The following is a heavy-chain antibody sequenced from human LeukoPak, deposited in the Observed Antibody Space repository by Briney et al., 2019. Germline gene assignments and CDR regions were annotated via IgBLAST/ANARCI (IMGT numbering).Heavy chain of an antibody. CDR2: STADNFNT. V-gene: IGHV1-18*01. CDR3: ARVRTPFGVVASPDALDV. Sequence: GASVKVSCTASVYTFTSSALTWVRQAAGVGIEWVGWSTADNFNTNYAQKFQGRVTLTKETSTNTAYMEMRRLMSDDTAVYYCARVRTPFGVVASPDALDVWGQGTAVTVSS. D-gene: IGHD3-3*01. J-gene: IGHJ3*01. CDR1: VYTFTSSA.